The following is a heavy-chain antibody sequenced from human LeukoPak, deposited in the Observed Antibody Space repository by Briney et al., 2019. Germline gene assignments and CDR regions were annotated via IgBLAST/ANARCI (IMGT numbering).Heavy chain of an antibody. V-gene: IGHV3-53*01. CDR3: ARDIYHNNWFDP. CDR1: GFTVSGNY. CDR2: IYSGGST. D-gene: IGHD2-2*01. J-gene: IGHJ5*02. Sequence: PGGSLRLSCAASGFTVSGNYMTWVRQAPGKWLEWVSVIYSGGSTYYADSVKGRFTISRDNSKNTLYLQMNSLRAEDTAVYYCARDIYHNNWFDPWGQGTLVTVSS.